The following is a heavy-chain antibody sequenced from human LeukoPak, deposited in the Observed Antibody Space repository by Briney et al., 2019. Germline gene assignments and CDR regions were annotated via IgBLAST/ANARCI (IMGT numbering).Heavy chain of an antibody. V-gene: IGHV1-69*06. Sequence: ATVKVSCKASGGTFSSYAISWVRQAPGQGLEWMGGIIPIFGTANYAQKFQGRVTITADKSTSTAYMEMSSLRSEDTAVYYCASDRCSSTSCYPPSDYWGQGTLVTVSS. D-gene: IGHD2-2*01. CDR2: IIPIFGTA. J-gene: IGHJ4*02. CDR3: ASDRCSSTSCYPPSDY. CDR1: GGTFSSYA.